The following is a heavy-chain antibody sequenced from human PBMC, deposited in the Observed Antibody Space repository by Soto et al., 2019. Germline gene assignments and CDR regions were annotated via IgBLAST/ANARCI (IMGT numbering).Heavy chain of an antibody. CDR3: AKGRASDCPGCTQDY. V-gene: IGHV3-23*01. CDR2: ISGSGSST. CDR1: GFTFSDYY. Sequence: HPGGSLRLSCAASGFTFSDYYMSWIRQAPGKGLEWVSDISGSGSSTYYADSVKGRFTISRDNSKNTLYLQMNSLRAEDTAVYYCAKGRASDCPGCTQDYWGQGTLVTVSS. J-gene: IGHJ4*02. D-gene: IGHD2-21*02.